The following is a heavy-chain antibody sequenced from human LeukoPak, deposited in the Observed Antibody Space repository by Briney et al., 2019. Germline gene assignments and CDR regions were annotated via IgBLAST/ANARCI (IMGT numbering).Heavy chain of an antibody. J-gene: IGHJ4*02. V-gene: IGHV3-23*01. Sequence: GGSLRLSCAASGFTFSNFGMSWVRQAPGKGLEWVSTILDSGSSRYYTDSVKGRFTISRDNSKSTLYLQMNSLNSEDTAVYYCARGSIWGQGTLVTVSS. CDR2: ILDSGSSR. D-gene: IGHD6-6*01. CDR3: ARGSI. CDR1: GFTFSNFG.